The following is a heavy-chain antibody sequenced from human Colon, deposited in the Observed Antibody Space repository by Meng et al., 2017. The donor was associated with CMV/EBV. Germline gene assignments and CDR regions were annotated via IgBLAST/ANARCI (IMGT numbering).Heavy chain of an antibody. CDR2: INPNMGGT. Sequence: ASVKVSCKTSGYTFTGYKIHWVRQAPGQGLEWMGWINPNMGGTTYAQKFQGRVTVTRDTSISTAYMELNSLRSDDTAVYYCARAGDGYFDLWGQGTLVTVSS. CDR1: GYTFTGYK. V-gene: IGHV1-2*02. CDR3: ARAGDGYFDL. J-gene: IGHJ4*02. D-gene: IGHD5-24*01.